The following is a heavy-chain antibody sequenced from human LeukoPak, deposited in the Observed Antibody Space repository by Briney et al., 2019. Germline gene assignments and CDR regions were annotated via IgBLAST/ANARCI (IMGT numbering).Heavy chain of an antibody. CDR1: GGSISSYY. CDR3: ASSSRGGGWFDP. V-gene: IGHV4-59*01. D-gene: IGHD6-6*01. Sequence: PSETLSLTCTVSGGSISSYYWSWIRQPPGKGLEWIGYIYYSGSTNYNPFLKSRVTISVDTSKNQFSLKLSSVTAADTAVYYCASSSRGGGWFDPWGQGTLVTVSS. CDR2: IYYSGST. J-gene: IGHJ5*02.